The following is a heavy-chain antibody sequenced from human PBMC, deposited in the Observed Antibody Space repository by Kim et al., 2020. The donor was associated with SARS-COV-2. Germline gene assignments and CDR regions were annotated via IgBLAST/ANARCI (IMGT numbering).Heavy chain of an antibody. CDR2: ISDDGSKE. Sequence: GGSLRLSCAASGFTFSSYAMHWVRQAPGKGLEWVAAISDDGSKEFYPDSVKGRITISRDNAMNTVYLQMNSLRIDDTAAYFCAKVGRCRGSSCYYYFDSWGQGTLVTVSS. CDR3: AKVGRCRGSSCYYYFDS. V-gene: IGHV3-30*18. J-gene: IGHJ4*02. D-gene: IGHD6-13*01. CDR1: GFTFSSYA.